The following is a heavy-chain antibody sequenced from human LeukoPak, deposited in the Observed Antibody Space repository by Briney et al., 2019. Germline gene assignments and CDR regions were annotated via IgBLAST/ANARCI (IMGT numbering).Heavy chain of an antibody. J-gene: IGHJ4*02. CDR2: ISWNSGSI. Sequence: GGSLRLSCAASGFTFDDYAMHWVRQAPGKGLEWVSGISWNSGSIGYADSVKGRFTISRDNAKNSLYLQMNSRRAEDTALYYCAKDTSSSSWYFDYWGQGTLVTVSS. D-gene: IGHD6-13*01. CDR3: AKDTSSSSWYFDY. V-gene: IGHV3-9*01. CDR1: GFTFDDYA.